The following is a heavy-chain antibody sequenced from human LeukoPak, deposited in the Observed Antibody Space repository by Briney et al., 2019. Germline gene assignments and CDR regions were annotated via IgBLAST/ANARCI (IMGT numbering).Heavy chain of an antibody. CDR2: INLGGST. D-gene: IGHD5-18*01. Sequence: SETLSLTCAVYGGSFSGYYWSWIRQPPGKGLEWIGEINLGGSTTYNPSLKSRVTMTIDTSKREVCLKLTSVTAADTAVYYCARTTEGGYTYDFFYYYYMDVWGKGTTVTISS. CDR3: ARTTEGGYTYDFFYYYYMDV. V-gene: IGHV4-34*01. CDR1: GGSFSGYY. J-gene: IGHJ6*03.